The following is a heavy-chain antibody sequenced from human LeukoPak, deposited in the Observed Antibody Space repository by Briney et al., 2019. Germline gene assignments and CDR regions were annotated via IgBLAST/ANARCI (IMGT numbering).Heavy chain of an antibody. V-gene: IGHV3-30*18. CDR3: VKDMKIKAAGYDFDY. J-gene: IGHJ4*02. CDR1: GFTFSDYG. D-gene: IGHD6-13*01. CDR2: IAKDGGDK. Sequence: PGGSLTLSCAVSGFTFSDYGMQWVRPPRGKGREWGEEIAKDGGDKKYAGSVRGRFTISRDNSKNTVYLRMNSLRAEDTAVFYCVKDMKIKAAGYDFDYCGQGTLVTVSS.